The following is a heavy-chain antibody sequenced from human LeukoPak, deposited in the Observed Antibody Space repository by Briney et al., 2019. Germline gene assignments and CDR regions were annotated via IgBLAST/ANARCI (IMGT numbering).Heavy chain of an antibody. V-gene: IGHV3-66*01. CDR3: ANRDKGYYYGMDV. Sequence: RSGGSLRLSCAASGITVSSNYMSWVRQAPGKGLEWVSILHSGGSTYYADSVKGRFTISRDNSRNTLYLQMNSLTAEKTAVYCSANRDKGYYYGMDVWGQEPTVTVSS. CDR2: LHSGGST. CDR1: GITVSSNY. D-gene: IGHD5-24*01. J-gene: IGHJ6*02.